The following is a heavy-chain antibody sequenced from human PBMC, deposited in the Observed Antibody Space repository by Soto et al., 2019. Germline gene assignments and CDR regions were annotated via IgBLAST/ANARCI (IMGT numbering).Heavy chain of an antibody. Sequence: QLQLQESGPGLVKPSETLSLTCTVSGGSVSSGSYYWGWIRQPPGKGLEWIGSIYYSGNTYYNPPLKSRGTISVDTSKNQFSLKLGSVTAADTAVYYCAIHVGGYYYYMDVWGKGTTVTVSS. CDR2: IYYSGNT. D-gene: IGHD2-15*01. CDR3: AIHVGGYYYYMDV. CDR1: GGSVSSGSYY. V-gene: IGHV4-39*01. J-gene: IGHJ6*03.